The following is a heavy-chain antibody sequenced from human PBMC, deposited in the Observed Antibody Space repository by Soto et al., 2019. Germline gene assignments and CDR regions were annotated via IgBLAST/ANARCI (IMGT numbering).Heavy chain of an antibody. V-gene: IGHV3-30*18. D-gene: IGHD6-19*01. CDR1: GFTFSDYA. CDR3: AKGGRQWMVTSDFNY. J-gene: IGHJ4*02. CDR2: VSHDGRNT. Sequence: VQLVESGGGVVQPGRSLRLSCAASGFTFSDYAMHWVRQAPGKGLEWVAVVSHDGRNTQYADSVKGRFTISRDSSKNTVSLEMTSLRAEDAAVYYGAKGGRQWMVTSDFNYWGQGALVTVSS.